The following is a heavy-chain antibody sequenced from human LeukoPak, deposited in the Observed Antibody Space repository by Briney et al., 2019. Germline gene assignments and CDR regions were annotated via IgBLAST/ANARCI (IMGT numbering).Heavy chain of an antibody. CDR1: GYTFTSYG. Sequence: ASVKVSCKASGYTFTSYGISWVRQPPGQGLEWMGWISAYSGNTNYAQNLQGRVTMTTDTSTTTAYMELRSLRSDDTAVYYCARRYCSSATCYPDDAFDIRGQGTMVTVSS. CDR2: ISAYSGNT. D-gene: IGHD2-2*01. CDR3: ARRYCSSATCYPDDAFDI. J-gene: IGHJ3*02. V-gene: IGHV1-18*01.